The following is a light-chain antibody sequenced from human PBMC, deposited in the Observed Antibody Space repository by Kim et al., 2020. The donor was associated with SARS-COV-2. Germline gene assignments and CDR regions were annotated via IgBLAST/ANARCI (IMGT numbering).Light chain of an antibody. J-gene: IGKJ2*01. CDR3: QQTYSTFMYT. V-gene: IGKV1-39*01. Sequence: DIQMTQSPSSLSASVGDGVTITCRASQTISNYLNWYQQKPGKAPKLLIYSAVILQSGVPSRFSGSGSVTDFTLTISDLQPEDFAIYFCQQTYSTFMYTFGQGTKLEIK. CDR1: QTISNY. CDR2: SAV.